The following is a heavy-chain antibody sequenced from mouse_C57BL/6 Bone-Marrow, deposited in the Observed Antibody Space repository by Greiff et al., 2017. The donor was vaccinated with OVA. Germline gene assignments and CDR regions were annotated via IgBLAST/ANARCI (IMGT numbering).Heavy chain of an antibody. D-gene: IGHD2-4*01. CDR1: GFNIKDDY. J-gene: IGHJ2*01. Sequence: VQLKQSGAELVRPGASVKLSCTASGFNIKDDYMHWVKQRPEQGLEWIGWIDPENGDTEYASKFQGKATITADTSSNTAYLQLSSLTSEDTAVYYCTYDYDDYWGQGTTLTVSS. CDR2: IDPENGDT. CDR3: TYDYDDY. V-gene: IGHV14-4*01.